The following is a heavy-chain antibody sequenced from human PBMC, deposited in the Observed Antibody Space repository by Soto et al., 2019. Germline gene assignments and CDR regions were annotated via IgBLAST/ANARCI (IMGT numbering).Heavy chain of an antibody. J-gene: IGHJ4*02. CDR1: GFTLRNYA. V-gene: IGHV3-23*01. CDR2: ISANDVGT. D-gene: IGHD1-20*01. Sequence: PGGSLRLSCEASGFTLRNYAMTWIRQAPGKGLEWVSLISANDVGTYYAESVKTRFTISTDQSRSTVYLQMDSLRADDTAIYYCAKAKNDYNWDNRPPFDYWGRGTLVTVSS. CDR3: AKAKNDYNWDNRPPFDY.